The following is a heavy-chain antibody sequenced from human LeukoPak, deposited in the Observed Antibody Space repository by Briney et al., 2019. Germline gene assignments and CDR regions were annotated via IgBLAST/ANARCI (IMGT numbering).Heavy chain of an antibody. J-gene: IGHJ4*02. CDR3: AKGGATAIDY. V-gene: IGHV3-74*01. CDR2: INSGGSST. Sequence: PGGSLRLSCAASGFTFSNYWMHWVRQAPGKGLVWVSRINSGGSSTTSADSVKGRFTISRDNAKNTLYLQMNSLRAEDTAVYYCAKGGATAIDYWGQGTLVTVSS. CDR1: GFTFSNYW. D-gene: IGHD5-12*01.